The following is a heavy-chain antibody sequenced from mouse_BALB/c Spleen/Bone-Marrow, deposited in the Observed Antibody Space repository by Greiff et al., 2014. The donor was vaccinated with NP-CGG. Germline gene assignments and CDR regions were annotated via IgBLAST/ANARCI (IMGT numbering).Heavy chain of an antibody. J-gene: IGHJ2*01. Sequence: VQLKHSGAELVKPGASVKLSCTASGFNIKDTNMHWVKQRPEQGLEWIGRINPANGNTKYDPKFQGKATITADTSSNTAYLQLSSLTSEDTAVCYCARTDYWGQGTTLTVSS. CDR3: ARTDY. V-gene: IGHV14-3*02. CDR1: GFNIKDTN. CDR2: INPANGNT.